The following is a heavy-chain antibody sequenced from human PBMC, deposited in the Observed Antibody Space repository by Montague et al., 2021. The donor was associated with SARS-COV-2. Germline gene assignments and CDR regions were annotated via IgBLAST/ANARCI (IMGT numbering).Heavy chain of an antibody. V-gene: IGHV4-39*07. CDR2: IYYSGST. J-gene: IGHJ6*02. Sequence: SETLSLTCTVSGGSISSSSYYWGWIRQPPGKGLEWIGSIYYSGSTYYNPSLKSRVTISVDTSKNQFSLKLSSVTAADTAVYYCARNTHITMIVVVQGYGMDVWGQGTTVTVSS. D-gene: IGHD3-22*01. CDR3: ARNTHITMIVVVQGYGMDV. CDR1: GGSISSSSYY.